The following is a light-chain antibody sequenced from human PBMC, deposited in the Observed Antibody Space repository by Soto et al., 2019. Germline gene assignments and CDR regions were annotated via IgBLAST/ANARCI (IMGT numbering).Light chain of an antibody. CDR3: FT. Sequence: DIQMTQSPSSLSASVGDRVTITCQASQDISNYLNWYQQKPGKAPKLLIYDASNLETGVPSRFSGSGSGTDFTFTISSLQPEDIATYYPFTFGGGTKVEIK. CDR1: QDISNY. CDR2: DAS. V-gene: IGKV1-33*01. J-gene: IGKJ4*01.